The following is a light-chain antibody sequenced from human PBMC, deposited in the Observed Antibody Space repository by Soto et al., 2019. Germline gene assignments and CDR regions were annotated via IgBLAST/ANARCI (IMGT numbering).Light chain of an antibody. CDR1: RGISSY. J-gene: IGKJ5*01. CDR2: SAS. Sequence: IPLTQSPSSLSASVGDRVTIHCQASRGISSYLAWYQQKPGKPPKLLVYSASTLQSGVPSRFSGSGSGPDFTLTISSLQPEDSATYFCQQLNSYPQTFGQGTRLEIK. CDR3: QQLNSYPQT. V-gene: IGKV1-9*01.